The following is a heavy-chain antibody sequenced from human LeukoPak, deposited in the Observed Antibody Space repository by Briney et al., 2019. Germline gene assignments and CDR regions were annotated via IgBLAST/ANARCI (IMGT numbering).Heavy chain of an antibody. CDR3: ARGLTFDY. J-gene: IGHJ4*02. D-gene: IGHD4/OR15-4a*01. V-gene: IGHV4-61*02. CDR1: GTSIRSGSYY. Sequence: SETLSLTCTVTGTSIRSGSYYWNWIRQAAGKGLEWIGRMYIGGRTTYNPSLKSRVTISLETTENQFSLRLRSVTAADTAVYYCARGLTFDYWGQGTLVTVSS. CDR2: MYIGGRT.